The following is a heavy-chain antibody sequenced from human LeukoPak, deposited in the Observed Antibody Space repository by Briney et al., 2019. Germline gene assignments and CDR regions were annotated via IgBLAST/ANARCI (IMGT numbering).Heavy chain of an antibody. CDR2: IRYDGSNK. D-gene: IGHD2-2*02. Sequence: GGSLRLSCAASGFTFSSYGMHWVRQAPGKGLEWVAFIRYDGSNKYYADSVKGRFTISRDNSKNTLYLQMNSLRAEDTAVYYCAKTGVVVPAAIGATRYAFDIWGQGTMVTVSS. CDR1: GFTFSSYG. CDR3: AKTGVVVPAAIGATRYAFDI. J-gene: IGHJ3*02. V-gene: IGHV3-30*02.